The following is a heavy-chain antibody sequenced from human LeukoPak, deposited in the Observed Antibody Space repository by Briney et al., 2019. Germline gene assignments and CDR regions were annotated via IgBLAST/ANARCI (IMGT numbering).Heavy chain of an antibody. J-gene: IGHJ6*03. CDR2: INPSGGST. V-gene: IGHV1-46*01. Sequence: ASVKVSCKASGYTFTSYYMHWVRQAPGQGLEWMGIINPSGGSTSYAQKFQGRVTMTRDTSTSTVYMELSSLRSEDTAVYYCARGTTVTTGYYYMDVWGKGTTVTISS. CDR1: GYTFTSYY. D-gene: IGHD4-17*01. CDR3: ARGTTVTTGYYYMDV.